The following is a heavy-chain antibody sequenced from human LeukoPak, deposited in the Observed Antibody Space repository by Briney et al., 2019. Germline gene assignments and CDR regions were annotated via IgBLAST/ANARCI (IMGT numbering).Heavy chain of an antibody. CDR1: GFTFSSYS. Sequence: GGSLRLSCAASGFTFSSYSVNWVRQAPGKGLEWVSSISSSSSYIYYADSVKGRFTISRDNAKNSLYLQMNSLRAADTAVYYCARDQDDSLYFDYWGQGTLVTVSS. D-gene: IGHD1-1*01. CDR2: ISSSSSYI. J-gene: IGHJ4*02. CDR3: ARDQDDSLYFDY. V-gene: IGHV3-21*01.